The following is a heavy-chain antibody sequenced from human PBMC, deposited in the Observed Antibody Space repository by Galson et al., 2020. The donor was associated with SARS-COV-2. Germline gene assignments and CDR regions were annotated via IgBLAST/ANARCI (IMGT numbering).Heavy chain of an antibody. CDR3: AAGFSSGWAGSHLDY. CDR1: GLTFTTSA. V-gene: IGHV1-58*01. D-gene: IGHD6-19*01. CDR2: IVVGSGNT. J-gene: IGHJ4*02. Sequence: SVKVSCKASGLTFTTSAVQWVRQARGQRLEWIGWIVVGSGNTHYAQKFQGRVSITRDMSTSTAYVELGSLRSDDTAVYYCAAGFSSGWAGSHLDYWGQGTLVTVSS.